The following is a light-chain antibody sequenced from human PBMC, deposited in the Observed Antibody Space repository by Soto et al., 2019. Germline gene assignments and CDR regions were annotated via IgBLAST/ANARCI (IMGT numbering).Light chain of an antibody. J-gene: IGKJ4*02. Sequence: DIQLTQSPSFLSASIGDRVTITCRASQVIGIYLAWYQQKPGKAPNLLISAASTLQSGVPSRFSGSGSGTEFTLTISSLQPKDFATYYSQQLVSYPQFGGGTKVEIK. CDR2: AAS. CDR1: QVIGIY. CDR3: QQLVSYPQ. V-gene: IGKV1-9*01.